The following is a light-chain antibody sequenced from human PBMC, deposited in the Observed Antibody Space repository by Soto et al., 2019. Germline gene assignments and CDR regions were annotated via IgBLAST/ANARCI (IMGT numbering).Light chain of an antibody. J-gene: IGLJ1*01. V-gene: IGLV2-14*01. CDR1: SSDVGGYNY. Sequence: QSALTQPASVSGSPGQSITISCTGTSSDVGGYNYVSWYQQHPGKAPKLMIYEVSNRPSGLSNRFSGSKSGNTASLTISGLQAEAEADYYCSSYTSSSTPYVFGTGTQLTVL. CDR2: EVS. CDR3: SSYTSSSTPYV.